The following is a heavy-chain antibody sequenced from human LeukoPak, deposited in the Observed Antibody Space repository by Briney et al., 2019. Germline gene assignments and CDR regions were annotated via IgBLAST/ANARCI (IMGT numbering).Heavy chain of an antibody. D-gene: IGHD3-10*01. J-gene: IGHJ6*03. CDR1: GYTFTSYG. Sequence: ASVKVSCKASGYTFTSYGISWVRQAPGQGVEGMGWISAYNGNTKYAQKLQARVTMTTDTSTSTASMELRSLRSDDTAVYYCARYGSGSYYSYYYYYMDVWGKGTTVTVSS. V-gene: IGHV1-18*01. CDR2: ISAYNGNT. CDR3: ARYGSGSYYSYYYYYMDV.